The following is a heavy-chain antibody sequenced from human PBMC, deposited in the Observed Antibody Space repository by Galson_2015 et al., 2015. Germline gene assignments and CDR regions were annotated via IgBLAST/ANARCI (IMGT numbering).Heavy chain of an antibody. V-gene: IGHV3-49*03. CDR3: TRDPKHCSGGSCYHDY. CDR1: GFTFGDYA. D-gene: IGHD2-15*01. CDR2: IRSKAYGGTT. J-gene: IGHJ4*02. Sequence: SLRLSCAASGFTFGDYAMSWFRQAPGKGLEWVGFIRSKAYGGTTEYAASVKGRFTISRDDSKSIAYLQMNSLKTEDTAVYYCTRDPKHCSGGSCYHDYWGQGTLVTVSS.